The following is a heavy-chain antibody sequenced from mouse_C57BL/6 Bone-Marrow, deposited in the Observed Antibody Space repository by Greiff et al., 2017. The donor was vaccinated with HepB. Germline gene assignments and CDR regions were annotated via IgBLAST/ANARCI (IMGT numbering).Heavy chain of an antibody. CDR3: ARDPNWDYWYFDV. D-gene: IGHD4-1*01. J-gene: IGHJ1*03. CDR1: GFTFSDYY. CDR2: INYDGSST. Sequence: EVMLVESEGGLVQPGSSMKLSCTASGFTFSDYYMAWVRQVPEKGLEWVANINYDGSSTYYLDSLKSRFIISRDNAKNILYLQMSSLKSEDTATYYCARDPNWDYWYFDVWGTGTTVTVSS. V-gene: IGHV5-16*01.